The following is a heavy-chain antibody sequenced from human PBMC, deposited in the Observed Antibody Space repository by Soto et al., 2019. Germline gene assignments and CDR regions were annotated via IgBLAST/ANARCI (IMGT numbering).Heavy chain of an antibody. CDR2: IWFDGNKK. Sequence: PGGSLRLSCAASGFPFRSYAMHWVRQAPGKGLEWVAIIWFDGNKKYYVDSVRGRFTISRDNSKKMLYLEMNSLRVEDTAVYYCARDARDFGGNRFDNWGQGTLVTVSS. CDR3: ARDARDFGGNRFDN. CDR1: GFPFRSYA. V-gene: IGHV3-33*01. J-gene: IGHJ4*02. D-gene: IGHD4-17*01.